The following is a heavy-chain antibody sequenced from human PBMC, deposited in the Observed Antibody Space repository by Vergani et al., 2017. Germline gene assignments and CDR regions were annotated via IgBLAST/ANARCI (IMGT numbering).Heavy chain of an antibody. CDR2: IYTSGST. J-gene: IGHJ6*02. Sequence: QVQLQESGPGLVKPSQTLSLTCTVSGGSISSGSYYWSWIRQPAGKGLEWIGRIYTSGSTNYNPSFKSRVTISVDTSKNQFFLKLSSVTAADTAVYYCARDSLAAHYYYGMDVWGQGTTVTVSS. V-gene: IGHV4-61*02. CDR1: GGSISSGSYY. CDR3: ARDSLAAHYYYGMDV. D-gene: IGHD3-16*01.